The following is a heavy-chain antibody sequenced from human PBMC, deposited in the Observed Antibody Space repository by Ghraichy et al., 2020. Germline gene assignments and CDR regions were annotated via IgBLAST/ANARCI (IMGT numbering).Heavy chain of an antibody. CDR2: ISSSSSYI. Sequence: GGSLRLSCAASGFTFSSYSMNWVRQAPGKGLEWVSSISSSSSYIYYADSVKGRFTISRDNAKNSLYLQMNSLRAEDTAVYYCARDTYLPRYYYDSSGYYNWGQGTLVTVSS. CDR1: GFTFSSYS. J-gene: IGHJ4*02. D-gene: IGHD3-22*01. CDR3: ARDTYLPRYYYDSSGYYN. V-gene: IGHV3-21*01.